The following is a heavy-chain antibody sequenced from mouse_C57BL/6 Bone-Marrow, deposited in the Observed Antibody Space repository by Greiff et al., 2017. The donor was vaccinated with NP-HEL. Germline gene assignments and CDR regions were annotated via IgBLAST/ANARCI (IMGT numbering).Heavy chain of an antibody. Sequence: QVQLQQPGAELVMPGASVKLSCKASGYTFTSYWMHWVKQRPGQGLEWIGEIDPSDSYTNYNQKFKGKSTLTVDKSSSTAYMQLSSLTSEDSAVYYCARGGYYYGSSYWYFDVWGTGTTVTGSS. V-gene: IGHV1-69*01. CDR1: GYTFTSYW. CDR3: ARGGYYYGSSYWYFDV. J-gene: IGHJ1*03. CDR2: IDPSDSYT. D-gene: IGHD1-1*01.